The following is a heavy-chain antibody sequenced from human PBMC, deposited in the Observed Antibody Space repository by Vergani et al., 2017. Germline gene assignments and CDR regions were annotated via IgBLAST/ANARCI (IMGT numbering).Heavy chain of an antibody. CDR2: IYYSGST. Sequence: QVQLQESGPGLVKPSQTLSLTCTVSGGSISSGGYYWSWIRQHPGKGLEWIGYIYYSGSTNYNPSLKSRVTISVDTSKNQFSLKLSSVTAADTAVYYCARVLTLYGTPDYYYMDVWGKGTTVTVSS. J-gene: IGHJ6*03. CDR1: GGSISSGGYY. CDR3: ARVLTLYGTPDYYYMDV. D-gene: IGHD1-14*01. V-gene: IGHV4-31*03.